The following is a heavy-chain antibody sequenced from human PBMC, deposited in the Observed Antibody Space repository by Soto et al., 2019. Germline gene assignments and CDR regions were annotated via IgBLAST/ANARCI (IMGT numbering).Heavy chain of an antibody. D-gene: IGHD1-1*01. CDR1: GGYFSDYC. Sequence: SYAVDGGYFSDYCWSWIRQPPGKGLEWIGEINHSGSTNYNPSLKSRVTISVDTSKNQFSLKLSSVTAADTAVYYCARVGTGIPYYYYYGMDVCGQGTTVTVSS. V-gene: IGHV4-34*01. CDR3: ARVGTGIPYYYYYGMDV. CDR2: INHSGST. J-gene: IGHJ6*02.